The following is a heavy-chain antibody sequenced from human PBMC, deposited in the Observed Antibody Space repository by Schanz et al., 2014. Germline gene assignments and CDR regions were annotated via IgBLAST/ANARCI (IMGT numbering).Heavy chain of an antibody. V-gene: IGHV3-66*01. D-gene: IGHD1-1*01. CDR3: ARDRRNADLDY. J-gene: IGHJ4*02. CDR1: GFTFSSYA. CDR2: IYIGGNT. Sequence: EVQLLESGGGLVQPGGSLRLSCAASGFTFSSYAMSWVRQAPGKGLEWVSFIYIGGNTYYADSVKGRFTISRDNSKNTVYIQMNSLRAEDTAVYYCARDRRNADLDYWGQGTLVTVSS.